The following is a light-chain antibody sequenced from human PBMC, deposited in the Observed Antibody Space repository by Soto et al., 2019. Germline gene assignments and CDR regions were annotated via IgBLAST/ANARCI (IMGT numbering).Light chain of an antibody. CDR3: LRYNAFSQT. CDR2: DAS. CDR1: QSMNDW. V-gene: IGKV1-5*01. Sequence: DIQMTQSPSTLSASVGDRVTITCRASQSMNDWLAWYQQKPGKAPKVLIYDASSLQSGVPSRFSGSGSGTEFTLTIDSLQPDDVXTYYCLRYNAFSQTFGQGTKVEI. J-gene: IGKJ1*01.